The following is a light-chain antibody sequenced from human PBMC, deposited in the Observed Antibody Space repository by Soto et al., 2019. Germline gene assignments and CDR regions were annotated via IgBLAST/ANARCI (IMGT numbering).Light chain of an antibody. CDR1: SSDIGVYNY. V-gene: IGLV2-14*01. J-gene: IGLJ1*01. CDR2: EVN. CDR3: SSYTTSNTYV. Sequence: QSALTQPASVSVSPGQSITCSCTGTSSDIGVYNYVSWYQQHPGKAPKLMIYEVNNRPSGVSNRFSGSKSGNTASLTISGLQAEDEADYYCSSYTTSNTYVFGTGTKVTVL.